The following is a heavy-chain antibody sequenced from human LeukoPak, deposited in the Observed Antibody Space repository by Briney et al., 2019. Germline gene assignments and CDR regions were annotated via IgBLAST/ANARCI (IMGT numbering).Heavy chain of an antibody. CDR1: GFHFSSYG. Sequence: PGGSLRLSCAASGFHFSSYGMHWLRQAPGKGRAGVAVIWYDGSNEYYADSMKGRFTISRDNSKNTLYLQMNSLRAEDTAVYYCARDPQDPWRLDYWGQGTLVTVYS. J-gene: IGHJ4*02. D-gene: IGHD1-1*01. V-gene: IGHV3-33*01. CDR2: IWYDGSNE. CDR3: ARDPQDPWRLDY.